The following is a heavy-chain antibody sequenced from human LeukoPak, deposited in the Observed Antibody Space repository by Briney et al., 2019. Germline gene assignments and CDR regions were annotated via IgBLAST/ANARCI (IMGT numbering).Heavy chain of an antibody. CDR1: GGTFSSYA. D-gene: IGHD2/OR15-2a*01. CDR3: ARHRWASPEGRRAFLPYYYMDV. J-gene: IGHJ6*03. Sequence: ASVKVSCKASGGTFSSYAISWVRQAPGQGLEWMGGIIPIFGTANYAQKFQGRVTITADKSTSTAYMELSSLRSEDTAVYYCARHRWASPEGRRAFLPYYYMDVWGKGTTVTVSS. CDR2: IIPIFGTA. V-gene: IGHV1-69*06.